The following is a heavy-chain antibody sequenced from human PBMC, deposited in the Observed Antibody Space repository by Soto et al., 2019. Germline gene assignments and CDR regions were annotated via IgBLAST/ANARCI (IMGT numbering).Heavy chain of an antibody. J-gene: IGHJ6*02. V-gene: IGHV1-69*06. Sequence: QVQLVQSGAEVKKPGSSVTVSCKASGGSVTNYAISWVRQAPGEGLEWKGGIVPFFGTANYAQKFRDKVTITADKSTNTAHMELTSLTSDNTAVYYCARGLSVAGTWGYYYFGMDVWGQGTTVTVSS. CDR3: ARGLSVAGTWGYYYFGMDV. CDR1: GGSVTNYA. CDR2: IVPFFGTA. D-gene: IGHD6-19*01.